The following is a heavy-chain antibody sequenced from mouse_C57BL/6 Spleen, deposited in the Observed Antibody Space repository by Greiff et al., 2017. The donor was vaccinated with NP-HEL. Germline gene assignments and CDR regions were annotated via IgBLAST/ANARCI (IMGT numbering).Heavy chain of an antibody. CDR2: IYPSDSET. CDR1: GYTFTSYW. CDR3: ARRSIYDGYYDY. Sequence: QVQLQQPGAELVRPGSSVKLSCKASGYTFTSYWMDWVKQRPGQGLEWIGNIYPSDSETHYNQKFKDKATLTVDKSSSTAYMQLSSLTSEDSAVYYCARRSIYDGYYDYWGQGTTLTVSS. V-gene: IGHV1-61*01. J-gene: IGHJ2*01. D-gene: IGHD2-3*01.